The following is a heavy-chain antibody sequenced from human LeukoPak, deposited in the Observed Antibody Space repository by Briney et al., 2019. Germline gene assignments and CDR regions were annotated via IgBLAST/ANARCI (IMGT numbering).Heavy chain of an antibody. V-gene: IGHV3-74*01. CDR3: ARGPGTMIVPLFYMDV. Sequence: PGGSLRLSCAASGFTFSSYWMHWVRQAPGKGLVWVSRINSDGSSTSYADSVKGRFTISRDNAKNTLYLQMNSLRAEDTAVYYCARGPGTMIVPLFYMDVWGKGTTVTVSS. D-gene: IGHD3-22*01. J-gene: IGHJ6*03. CDR2: INSDGSST. CDR1: GFTFSSYW.